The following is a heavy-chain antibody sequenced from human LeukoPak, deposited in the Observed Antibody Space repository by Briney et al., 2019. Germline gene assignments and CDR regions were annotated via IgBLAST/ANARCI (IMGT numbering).Heavy chain of an antibody. CDR2: IYYSGST. J-gene: IGHJ4*02. D-gene: IGHD3-10*01. CDR1: GGSISSSSYY. Sequence: SETLSLTCTVSGGSISSSSYYWGWIRQPPGKGLEWIGSIYYSGSTYYNPSLKSRVTISVVTSKNQFSLKLSSVTAADTAVYYCARHGQYYYGSGSYDQFDYWGQGTLVTVSS. CDR3: ARHGQYYYGSGSYDQFDY. V-gene: IGHV4-39*01.